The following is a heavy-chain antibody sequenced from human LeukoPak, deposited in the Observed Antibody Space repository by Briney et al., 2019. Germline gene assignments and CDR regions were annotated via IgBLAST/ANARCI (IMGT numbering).Heavy chain of an antibody. J-gene: IGHJ1*01. Sequence: GASVKVSCKASGYTFTGYYMHWVRQAPGQGLEWMGWINPNSGGTNYAQKFQGRVTMTRDTSISTAYMELSRLRSDDTAVYYCARVTTSYDSSGYYTEYFQHWGQGTLVTVSS. D-gene: IGHD3-22*01. CDR2: INPNSGGT. CDR3: ARVTTSYDSSGYYTEYFQH. V-gene: IGHV1-2*02. CDR1: GYTFTGYY.